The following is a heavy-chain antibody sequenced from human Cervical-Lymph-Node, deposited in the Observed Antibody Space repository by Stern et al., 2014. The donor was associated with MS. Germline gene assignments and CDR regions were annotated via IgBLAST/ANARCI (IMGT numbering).Heavy chain of an antibody. V-gene: IGHV3-30*18. CDR3: AKDAPGITVAGFFDY. D-gene: IGHD6-19*01. J-gene: IGHJ4*02. Sequence: VQLVESGGGVVLPGRSLRLSCIVSGFDFSVYGMHWVRQAPGKGLEWVAVLSYDGSDEIYADSVKGRFTISRDTSKNTLYLQMNSLRAEDTAMYYCAKDAPGITVAGFFDYGGQGTVVTVSS. CDR1: GFDFSVYG. CDR2: LSYDGSDE.